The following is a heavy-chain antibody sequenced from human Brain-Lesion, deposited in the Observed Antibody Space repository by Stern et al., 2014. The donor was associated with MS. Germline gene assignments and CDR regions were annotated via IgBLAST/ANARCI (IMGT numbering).Heavy chain of an antibody. CDR1: GGSISSSSYY. CDR3: AKLWLGELPESPFDY. V-gene: IGHV4-39*01. J-gene: IGHJ4*02. D-gene: IGHD3-10*01. CDR2: IYYRGST. Sequence: QLQLQESGPGLVKPSETLSLTCTVSGGSISSSSYYWGWIRQPPGKGLEWIGSIYYRGSTSYNPSLKSRVTISMDTSQNQFSPRLSFVTAADTAVYFCAKLWLGELPESPFDYWGQGTLVTVSS.